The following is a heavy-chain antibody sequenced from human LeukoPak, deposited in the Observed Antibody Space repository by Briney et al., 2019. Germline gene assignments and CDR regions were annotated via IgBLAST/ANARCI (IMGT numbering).Heavy chain of an antibody. CDR1: GGSITSGSYY. Sequence: PSETLSLTCTVSGGSITSGSYYWSWIRQPAGKGLEWIGRIYTSGSTNYNPSLKSRVTISVDTSKNQFSLKLSSVTAADTAVYYCARGGVSSWYDQHYFDYWGQGTLVTVSS. V-gene: IGHV4-61*02. J-gene: IGHJ4*02. D-gene: IGHD6-13*01. CDR2: IYTSGST. CDR3: ARGGVSSWYDQHYFDY.